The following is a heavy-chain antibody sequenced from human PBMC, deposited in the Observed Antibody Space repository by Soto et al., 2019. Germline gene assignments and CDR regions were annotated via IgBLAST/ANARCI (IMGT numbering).Heavy chain of an antibody. V-gene: IGHV3-11*01. Sequence: QVQLVESGGGLVKTGGSLRLSCAASGFTFSDYYMSWIRQAPGKGLEWVSYISSSGSTIYYADSVKGRFTISRDNAKNSLYLQMNSLSAEDTAVYYCARSSRSGWYLEGKVHYWGQGTLVTVSS. D-gene: IGHD6-19*01. CDR2: ISSSGSTI. CDR1: GFTFSDYY. CDR3: ARSSRSGWYLEGKVHY. J-gene: IGHJ4*02.